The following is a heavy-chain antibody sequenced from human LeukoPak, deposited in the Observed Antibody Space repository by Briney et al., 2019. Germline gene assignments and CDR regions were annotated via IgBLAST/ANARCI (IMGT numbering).Heavy chain of an antibody. V-gene: IGHV3-7*01. J-gene: IGHJ5*02. CDR1: GFTFSSYW. Sequence: GGSLRLSCAASGFTFSSYWMSWVRQAPGKGLEWVANIKQDGSEKYYVDSVKGRFTISRDNAKNSLFLQMNSLRAEDAAVYYCARDHCSTTSCMGFDPWGRGTLVTVSS. CDR3: ARDHCSTTSCMGFDP. D-gene: IGHD2-2*01. CDR2: IKQDGSEK.